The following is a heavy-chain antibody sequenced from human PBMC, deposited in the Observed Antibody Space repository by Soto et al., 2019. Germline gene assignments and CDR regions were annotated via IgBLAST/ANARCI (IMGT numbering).Heavy chain of an antibody. J-gene: IGHJ6*02. V-gene: IGHV3-23*01. CDR2: ISGSGSST. D-gene: IGHD3-22*01. CDR1: GFTFSSYS. Sequence: PGGSLRLSCAASGFTFSSYSMNWVRQAPGKGLEWVSAISGSGSSTYNADSVKGRFTISRDNSKNTLYLQMNSLRAEDTAVYYCAKDRSGYYPRAMDVWGQGTTVTVSS. CDR3: AKDRSGYYPRAMDV.